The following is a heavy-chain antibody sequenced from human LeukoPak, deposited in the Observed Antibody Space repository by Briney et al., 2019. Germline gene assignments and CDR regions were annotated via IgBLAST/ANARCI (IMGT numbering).Heavy chain of an antibody. CDR2: IIPIFGTA. CDR3: ARGYYGSGSRYWYFDL. D-gene: IGHD3-10*01. V-gene: IGHV1-69*13. J-gene: IGHJ2*01. CDR1: GYTFTSYA. Sequence: ASVKVSCKASGYTFTSYAMNWVRQAPGQGLEWMGGIIPIFGTANYAQKFQGRVTITADESTSTAYMELSSLRSEDTAVYYCARGYYGSGSRYWYFDLWGRGTLVTVSS.